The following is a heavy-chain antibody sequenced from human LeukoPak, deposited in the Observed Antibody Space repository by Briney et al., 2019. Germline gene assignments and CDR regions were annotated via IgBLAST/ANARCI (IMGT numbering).Heavy chain of an antibody. CDR2: IFHTGST. CDR1: GGSISSSNYY. J-gene: IGHJ4*02. V-gene: IGHV4-39*07. D-gene: IGHD5-18*01. CDR3: ARVNGYSYAKPFDY. Sequence: PSETLSLTCTVSGGSISSSNYYWGWIRQPPGKGLEWIGSIFHTGSTYYNPSLKSRVTISVDTSENQFSLRLRSMTAADTAVYYCARVNGYSYAKPFDYWGQGTLVTVSS.